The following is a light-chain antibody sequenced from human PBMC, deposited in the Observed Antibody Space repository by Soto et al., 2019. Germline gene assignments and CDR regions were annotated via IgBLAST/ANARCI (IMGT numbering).Light chain of an antibody. CDR3: QSYNSAPIT. Sequence: DIQMTQSPSSLSASVGDRVTITCRASHDISNYLAWYQQKPGKVPKLLIYVASTLQSVVPSRFSGSGSGTDFILTINSLQPEDVATYYCQSYNSAPITFGPGTRLEMK. CDR1: HDISNY. J-gene: IGKJ5*01. CDR2: VAS. V-gene: IGKV1-27*01.